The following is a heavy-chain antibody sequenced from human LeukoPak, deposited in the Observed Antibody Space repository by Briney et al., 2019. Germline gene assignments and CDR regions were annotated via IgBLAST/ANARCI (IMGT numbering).Heavy chain of an antibody. CDR2: VYYTGIT. Sequence: SETRSLTCTVSGGAINNYYWTWIRQPPGKGLECIGYVYYTGITYYNPSLKSRVSISVDTTKNQFSLKLISVTAADTAVYYCARDSSTVTTRHFYYWGQGTLVTVSS. V-gene: IGHV4-59*01. CDR3: ARDSSTVTTRHFYY. J-gene: IGHJ4*02. D-gene: IGHD4-17*01. CDR1: GGAINNYY.